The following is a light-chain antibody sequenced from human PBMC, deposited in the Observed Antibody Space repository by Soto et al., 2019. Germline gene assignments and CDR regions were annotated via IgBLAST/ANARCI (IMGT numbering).Light chain of an antibody. CDR3: AAWDDSLWV. V-gene: IGLV1-44*01. J-gene: IGLJ3*02. CDR1: SSNIGSNT. Sequence: QSVLTQPPSASETPGQRVTISCSGSSSNIGSNTVNWYQQLPGTAPKLLIYSNNQRPSGVPDRFSGSKSGTSASLAISGLQSEDEADYYCAAWDDSLWVFGGGTKLTVL. CDR2: SNN.